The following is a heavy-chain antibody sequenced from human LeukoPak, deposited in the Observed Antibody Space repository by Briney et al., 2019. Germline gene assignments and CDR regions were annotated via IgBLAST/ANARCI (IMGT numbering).Heavy chain of an antibody. D-gene: IGHD3-10*02. CDR2: IKEDGSDK. V-gene: IGHV3-7*01. J-gene: IGHJ4*02. CDR3: TRDVHDY. Sequence: GGSLRLSCAASGFTVSSYWMSWVRQAPGKGLEWVATIKEDGSDKYYVDSVKGRFSISRDNAENSLYLQMNSLRAEDTAGYYCTRDVHDYWGQGTLVTVSS. CDR1: GFTVSSYW.